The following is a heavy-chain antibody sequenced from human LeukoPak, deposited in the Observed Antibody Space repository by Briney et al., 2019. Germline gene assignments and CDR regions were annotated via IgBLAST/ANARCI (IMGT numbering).Heavy chain of an antibody. V-gene: IGHV1-69*02. Sequence: GASVKVSCKASGGTFSSYTISWVRQAPGQGLEWMGRIIPILGIANYAQKFQGRVTITADKSTSTAYMELSSLRSEDTAVYYCASHLGYCSSTSCYRYYSYYYYMDVWGKGTTVTVSS. CDR3: ASHLGYCSSTSCYRYYSYYYYMDV. D-gene: IGHD2-2*02. J-gene: IGHJ6*03. CDR1: GGTFSSYT. CDR2: IIPILGIA.